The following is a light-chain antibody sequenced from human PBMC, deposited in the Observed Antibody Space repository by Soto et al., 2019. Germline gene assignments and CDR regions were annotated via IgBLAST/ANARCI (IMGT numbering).Light chain of an antibody. CDR3: QTWGTGIVV. CDR2: LNSDGSH. V-gene: IGLV4-69*01. Sequence: QAVVTQSPSASASLGASVKLTCTLSSGHSSYAIAWHQQQPEKGPRYLMKLNSDGSHSKGDGIPDRFSGSSSGAERYLTISSLQSEDEADYYGQTWGTGIVVFGGGTKLTVL. J-gene: IGLJ2*01. CDR1: SGHSSYA.